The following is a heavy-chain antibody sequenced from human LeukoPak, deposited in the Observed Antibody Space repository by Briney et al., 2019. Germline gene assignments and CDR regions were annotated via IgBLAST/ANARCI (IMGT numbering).Heavy chain of an antibody. Sequence: ASVKVSCKASGYTFTDFYIHWVRQAPGQGLEWMGWINPNSGDTIYAQKFQGRVTMIRDTSISTAYMELNRLRSDDTAVYYCARDRHGRVVPAAPTQHWGQGTLVTVSS. V-gene: IGHV1-2*02. CDR2: INPNSGDT. CDR3: ARDRHGRVVPAAPTQH. J-gene: IGHJ1*01. D-gene: IGHD2-2*01. CDR1: GYTFTDFY.